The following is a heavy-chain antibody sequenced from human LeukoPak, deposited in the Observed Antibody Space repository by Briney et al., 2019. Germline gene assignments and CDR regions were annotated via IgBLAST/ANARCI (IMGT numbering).Heavy chain of an antibody. Sequence: SQTMSLTCTVSGVSISSACYWGWIRQYPGKGVEGIGYIYFSGSTYYNPSLKSRVTISVDTSKNHFSLKLSSVTAADTAVYYCARVPPDYGDDVRAFDIWGQGTKVTVSS. J-gene: IGHJ3*02. CDR1: GVSISSACY. V-gene: IGHV4-31*03. CDR3: ARVPPDYGDDVRAFDI. CDR2: IYFSGST. D-gene: IGHD4-17*01.